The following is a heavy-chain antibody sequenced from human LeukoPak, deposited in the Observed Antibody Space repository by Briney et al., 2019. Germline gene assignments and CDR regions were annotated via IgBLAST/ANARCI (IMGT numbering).Heavy chain of an antibody. V-gene: IGHV3-30*18. CDR1: GFTFSSYG. J-gene: IGHJ4*02. Sequence: GRSLRLSCAASGFTFSSYGLHWVRQAPGKGLEWVAVVSSDGSNTYYADSVKGRFTISRDNSKNTLYLQMNSPRAEDTAVYYCAKDRGYCSGGSCLFFDYWGQGTLVTVSS. CDR3: AKDRGYCSGGSCLFFDY. CDR2: VSSDGSNT. D-gene: IGHD2-15*01.